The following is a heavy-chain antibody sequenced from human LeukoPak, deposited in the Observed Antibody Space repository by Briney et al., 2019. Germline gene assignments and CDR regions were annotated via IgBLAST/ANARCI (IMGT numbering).Heavy chain of an antibody. J-gene: IGHJ4*02. D-gene: IGHD6-6*01. V-gene: IGHV1-2*02. CDR3: ARGLYSSYPEDY. CDR2: INPNSGGT. CDR1: GCTFTGYY. Sequence: ASVKVSCKASGCTFTGYYMHWVRQAPGQGLERMGWINPNSGGTNYAQKFQGRVTMTRDTSISTAYMELSWLRSDDTAVYYCARGLYSSYPEDYWGQGTLVTVSS.